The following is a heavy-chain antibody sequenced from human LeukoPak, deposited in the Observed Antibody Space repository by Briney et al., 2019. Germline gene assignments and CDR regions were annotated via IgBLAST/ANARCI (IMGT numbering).Heavy chain of an antibody. Sequence: GGSLRLSCAASGFTFSSYSMNWVRQAPGKGLEWVSYISSSSSTIYYADSVKGRFTISRDNAKNSLYLQMNSLRAEDTAVYYCARIHSSGWYRRVDYFDYWAREPWSRSPQ. CDR2: ISSSSSTI. CDR3: ARIHSSGWYRRVDYFDY. V-gene: IGHV3-48*01. D-gene: IGHD6-19*01. J-gene: IGHJ4*02. CDR1: GFTFSSYS.